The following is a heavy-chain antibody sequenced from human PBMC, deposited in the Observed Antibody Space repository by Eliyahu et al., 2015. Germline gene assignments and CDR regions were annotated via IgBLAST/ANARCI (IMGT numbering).Heavy chain of an antibody. D-gene: IGHD3-10*01. CDR2: IYYSGST. J-gene: IGHJ6*02. Sequence: QVQLQESGPGLVKPSETLSLTCTVXGGSVSSGSYYWSWIRQPPGKGLEWIGYIYYSGSTNYNPSLKSRVTISVDTSKNQFSLKLSSVTAADTAVYYCARAEELWFGGAKGMDVWGQGTTVTVSS. CDR3: ARAEELWFGGAKGMDV. V-gene: IGHV4-61*01. CDR1: GGSVSSGSYY.